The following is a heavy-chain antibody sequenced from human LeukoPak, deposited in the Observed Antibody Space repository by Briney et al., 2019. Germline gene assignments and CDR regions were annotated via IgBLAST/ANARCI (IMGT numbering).Heavy chain of an antibody. CDR1: GFTFNSYG. CDR3: ARGTTPRNYYFDY. CDR2: IWYDGSNK. Sequence: GRSLRLPCAASGFTFNSYGMHWVRQAPGKGLELVALIWYDGSNKYYADSVKGRFTISRDISKNTLYLQMNSLRAEDTAVYYCARGTTPRNYYFDYWGQGTLVTVSS. D-gene: IGHD1-1*01. V-gene: IGHV3-33*01. J-gene: IGHJ4*02.